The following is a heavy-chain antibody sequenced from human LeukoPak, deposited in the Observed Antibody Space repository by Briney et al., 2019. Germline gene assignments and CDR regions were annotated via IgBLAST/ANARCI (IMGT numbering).Heavy chain of an antibody. Sequence: GGSLRLSCEASGFSFSRYWMSWVRQAPGKGLELVARIKNKPDGGTSDYTAPVKGRFTISRDDSKSTLYLQMNSLKTEDTAVYYCTVVNYGSGSYPLGSWGQGTLVTVSS. CDR3: TVVNYGSGSYPLGS. D-gene: IGHD3-10*01. CDR2: IKNKPDGGTS. CDR1: GFSFSRYW. V-gene: IGHV3-15*01. J-gene: IGHJ5*02.